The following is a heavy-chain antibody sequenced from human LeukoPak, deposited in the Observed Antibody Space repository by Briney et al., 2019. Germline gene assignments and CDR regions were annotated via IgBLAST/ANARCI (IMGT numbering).Heavy chain of an antibody. Sequence: PGGSLRLSCAASGFTFSTYGMSWVRQAPGKGLEWVSSISGSGGITYYADSVKGRFTISRDNSKNTLYLQMNSLRAEDTAVYYCAKEENYYDSSGYRQNAYWGQGTLVTVS. CDR3: AKEENYYDSSGYRQNAY. J-gene: IGHJ4*02. CDR2: ISGSGGIT. V-gene: IGHV3-23*01. CDR1: GFTFSTYG. D-gene: IGHD3-22*01.